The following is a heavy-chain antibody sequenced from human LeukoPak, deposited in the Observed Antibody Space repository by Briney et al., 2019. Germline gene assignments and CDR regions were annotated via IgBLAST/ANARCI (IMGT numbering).Heavy chain of an antibody. D-gene: IGHD5-18*01. CDR1: GGTFSSYA. Sequence: ASVKVSCKASGGTFSSYAISWVRQAPGQGLEWMGIINPSGGSTSYAQKFQGRVTMTRDTSTSTVYMELSSLRSEDTAVYYCARDIGDSYGSAPYWGQGTLVTVSS. V-gene: IGHV1-46*01. CDR2: INPSGGST. J-gene: IGHJ4*02. CDR3: ARDIGDSYGSAPY.